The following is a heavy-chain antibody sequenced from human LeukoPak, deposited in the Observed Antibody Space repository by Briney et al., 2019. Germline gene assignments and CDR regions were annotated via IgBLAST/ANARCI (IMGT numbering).Heavy chain of an antibody. Sequence: ASVKVSCKASGYTFTSHGISWVRQAPGQGLEWMGWLSAYSGNTNYAQKFQGRVTMTTDTSTSTVYMELRSLRLDDTAVYYCARDEKWLVDYWGQGTLVTVS. CDR1: GYTFTSHG. J-gene: IGHJ4*02. D-gene: IGHD6-19*01. V-gene: IGHV1-18*01. CDR3: ARDEKWLVDY. CDR2: LSAYSGNT.